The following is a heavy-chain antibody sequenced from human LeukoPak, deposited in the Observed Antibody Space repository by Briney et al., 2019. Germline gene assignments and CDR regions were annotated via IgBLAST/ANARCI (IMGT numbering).Heavy chain of an antibody. J-gene: IGHJ5*02. CDR1: GFTFSSYS. CDR2: ISSSSSYI. Sequence: GGSLRLSCAASGFTFSSYSMNWVRQAPGKGLEWVSSISSSSSYIYYADSVKGRFTISRDNAKISLYLQMNSLRAEDTAVYYCARVSSSWTEDWFDPWGQGTLVTVSS. D-gene: IGHD6-13*01. CDR3: ARVSSSWTEDWFDP. V-gene: IGHV3-21*01.